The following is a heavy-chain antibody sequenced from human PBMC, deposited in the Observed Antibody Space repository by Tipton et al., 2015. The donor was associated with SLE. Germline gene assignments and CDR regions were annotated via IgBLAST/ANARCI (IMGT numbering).Heavy chain of an antibody. V-gene: IGHV4-34*09. CDR1: GGSFSGYY. D-gene: IGHD6-13*01. CDR2: ISHSGGT. CDR3: ARGLAAAGSFDY. Sequence: TLSLTCAVYGGSFSGYYWSWIRQPPGKGLEWIGEISHSGGTNYNPSLKSRVTISVDTSKNQFSLKLSSVTAADTAVYYCARGLAAAGSFDYWGQGTLVTVSS. J-gene: IGHJ4*02.